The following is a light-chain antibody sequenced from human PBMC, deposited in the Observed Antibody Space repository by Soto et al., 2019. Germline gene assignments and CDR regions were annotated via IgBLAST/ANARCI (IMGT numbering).Light chain of an antibody. V-gene: IGKV4-1*01. CDR3: QQYFRPWT. CDR1: QSVLYSSNNKNY. Sequence: DIVMTQSPDSLAVSLGERATINCKSSQSVLYSSNNKNYLAWYQQKPGQPPKLLIYWASTRESGVPDRFSGSGYGTDFTLTIRRLQAEDVAVYYCQQYFRPWTFGQGTKVEIK. J-gene: IGKJ1*01. CDR2: WAS.